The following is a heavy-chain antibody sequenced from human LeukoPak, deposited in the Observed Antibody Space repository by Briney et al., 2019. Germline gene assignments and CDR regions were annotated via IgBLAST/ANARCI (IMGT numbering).Heavy chain of an antibody. J-gene: IGHJ4*02. V-gene: IGHV3-30-3*01. D-gene: IGHD2-15*01. CDR3: ARDDPDCSGGSCYSQGFDY. CDR2: ISYDGSSK. Sequence: GGSLRLSCAASGFTFSSYAMHWVRQAPGKGLEWVAVISYDGSSKYYADSVKGRFTISRDNSKNTLYLQMNSLRAEDTAVYYCARDDPDCSGGSCYSQGFDYWGQGTLVTVSS. CDR1: GFTFSSYA.